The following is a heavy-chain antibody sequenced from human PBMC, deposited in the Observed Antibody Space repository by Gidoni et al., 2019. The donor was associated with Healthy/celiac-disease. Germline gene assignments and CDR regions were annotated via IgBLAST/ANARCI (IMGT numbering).Heavy chain of an antibody. Sequence: QVQLVESGGGVVQPGRSLRLSCAASGFTFRSYAMHWVRQAPGKGLEWVAVISYDGSNKYYADSVKGRFTISRDNSKNTLYLQMNSLRAEDTAVYYCARITDYYDSSGPLGNAFDIWGQGTMVTVSS. D-gene: IGHD3-22*01. CDR3: ARITDYYDSSGPLGNAFDI. V-gene: IGHV3-30-3*01. CDR1: GFTFRSYA. CDR2: ISYDGSNK. J-gene: IGHJ3*02.